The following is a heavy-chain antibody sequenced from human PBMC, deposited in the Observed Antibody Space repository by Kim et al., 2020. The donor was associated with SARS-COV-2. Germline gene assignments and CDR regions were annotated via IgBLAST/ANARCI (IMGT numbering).Heavy chain of an antibody. V-gene: IGHV3-74*01. J-gene: IGHJ4*02. Sequence: DTDSGKGRFTISRDNAKNRLYLQMNSLRAEDTAVYYCARGPQWELPALDYWGQGTLVTVSS. CDR3: ARGPQWELPALDY. D-gene: IGHD1-26*01.